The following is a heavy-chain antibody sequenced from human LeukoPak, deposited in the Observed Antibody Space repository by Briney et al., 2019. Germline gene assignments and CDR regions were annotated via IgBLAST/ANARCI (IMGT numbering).Heavy chain of an antibody. V-gene: IGHV1-69*05. CDR1: GGTFSSSS. CDR3: ARGGLVAGPYYFDY. CDR2: IIPIFDTA. J-gene: IGHJ4*02. Sequence: ASVKVSCKAYGGTFSSSSISWVRQAPGQGLEWMGRIIPIFDTANYAQKFQGRVTMTRNTSISTAYMELSSLRSEDTAVYYCARGGLVAGPYYFDYWGQGTLVTVSS. D-gene: IGHD6-19*01.